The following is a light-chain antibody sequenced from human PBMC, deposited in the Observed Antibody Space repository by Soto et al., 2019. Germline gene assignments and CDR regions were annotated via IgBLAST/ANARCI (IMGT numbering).Light chain of an antibody. CDR2: DAS. V-gene: IGKV1-33*01. Sequence: DIPMTQSPSSLSVSVGDRVTITCQASQDISNYLNWYQQKPGKAPKLLIYDASNLETGVPSRFSGSGSGTDFTFTISSLQPEDIATYYCQQYDNLLRTFGQGNKVEIE. J-gene: IGKJ1*01. CDR1: QDISNY. CDR3: QQYDNLLRT.